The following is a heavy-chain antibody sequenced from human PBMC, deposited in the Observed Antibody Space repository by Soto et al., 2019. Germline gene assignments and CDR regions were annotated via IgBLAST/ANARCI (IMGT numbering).Heavy chain of an antibody. Sequence: ASVKVSCKASGYTFTSYYMHWVRQAPGQGLEWMGIINPSGGSTSYAQKFQGRVTMTRDTSTSTVYMELSSLRSEDTAVYYCARERVYDHATRGFGYWGQGTLVTVSS. CDR2: INPSGGST. CDR1: GYTFTSYY. D-gene: IGHD1-26*01. J-gene: IGHJ4*02. CDR3: ARERVYDHATRGFGY. V-gene: IGHV1-46*01.